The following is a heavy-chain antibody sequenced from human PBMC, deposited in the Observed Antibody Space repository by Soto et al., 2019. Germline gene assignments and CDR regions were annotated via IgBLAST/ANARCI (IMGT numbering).Heavy chain of an antibody. CDR2: IRGDGSEN. V-gene: IGHV3-7*05. CDR1: GFTFSDYW. D-gene: IGHD6-19*01. CDR3: ARCVGAVPGSN. Sequence: EVQLVESGGGLVQPGGSLRLSCAASGFTFSDYWMSWVRQAPGKGPEWVANIRGDGSENYYVDSEKGRFTISRDNAKSTLFLQMNSLRAEDTAVYYCARCVGAVPGSNWGQGTLVTVSP. J-gene: IGHJ4*02.